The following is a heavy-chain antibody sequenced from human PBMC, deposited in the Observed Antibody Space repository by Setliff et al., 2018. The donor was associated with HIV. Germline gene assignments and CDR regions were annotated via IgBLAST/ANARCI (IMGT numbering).Heavy chain of an antibody. D-gene: IGHD1-26*01. CDR2: INPSGGST. CDR1: GSTFTSYY. V-gene: IGHV1-46*01. CDR3: ARGSGSYWGY. J-gene: IGHJ4*02. Sequence: ASVKVSCKASGSTFTSYYMHWLRQAPGQGLEWMGIINPSGGSTSYAQKFQGRVTMTRDTSTSTVYMELRSLRSEDTAVYYCARGSGSYWGYGGQGTLVTVSS.